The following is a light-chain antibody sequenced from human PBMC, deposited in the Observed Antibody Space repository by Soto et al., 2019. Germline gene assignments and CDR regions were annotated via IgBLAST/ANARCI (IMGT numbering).Light chain of an antibody. CDR2: EVS. CDR1: SSDVGGYNY. CDR3: SSYTSSNTPVV. J-gene: IGLJ2*01. Sequence: QSVLTQPASVSGSPGQSITISCTGTSSDVGGYNYVSCYQQHPGKAPKLMIYEVSNRPSGVSNPFSGSKSGNTASLTISGLQAEDEADYYCSSYTSSNTPVVFGGGTKVTVL. V-gene: IGLV2-14*01.